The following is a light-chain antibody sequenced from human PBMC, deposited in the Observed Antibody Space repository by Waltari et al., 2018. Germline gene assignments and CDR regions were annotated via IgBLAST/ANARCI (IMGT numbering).Light chain of an antibody. Sequence: DVVMTQSPLSLPVTLGQPASISCRSSQSLVHSDGNTYLSWFQQRPGQSPRRLICKVANRDSGVPDRFSGSGSGTDFTLKISRVEAEDIAIYYCMQGIHWPRSFGQGTKVEIE. CDR1: QSLVHSDGNTY. J-gene: IGKJ1*01. CDR2: KVA. V-gene: IGKV2-30*02. CDR3: MQGIHWPRS.